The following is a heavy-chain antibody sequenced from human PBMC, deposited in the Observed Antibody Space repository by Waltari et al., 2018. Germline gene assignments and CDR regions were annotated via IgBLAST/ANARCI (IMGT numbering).Heavy chain of an antibody. CDR3: ARESVIPSDDAFDV. V-gene: IGHV3-7*04. D-gene: IGHD2-2*02. CDR2: RRQDARMQ. Sequence: EVRLVESGGDLVQPGGSLRLSCAASGFTLRTHYMSSVRQAPGKGLEWVSNRRQDARMQYYADSVEGRFTISRDDAKNSVFLQMNGLRDEDTAVYYCARESVIPSDDAFDVWGQGTMVTVSS. CDR1: GFTLRTHY. J-gene: IGHJ3*01.